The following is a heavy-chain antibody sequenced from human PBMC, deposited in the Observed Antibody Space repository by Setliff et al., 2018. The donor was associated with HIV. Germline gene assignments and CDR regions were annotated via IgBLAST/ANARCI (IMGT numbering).Heavy chain of an antibody. CDR2: IYTSGST. Sequence: ASETLSLTCTVSGGSMSTYYWSWIRQPPGKGLEWIGYIYTSGSTNYNPSLRSRVTISVDTSKNQFSLKVNSVTAADTAVYYCARGARLLAGYSDRWDYYYMGVWGKGTTVTVSS. J-gene: IGHJ6*03. CDR3: ARGARLLAGYSDRWDYYYMGV. D-gene: IGHD6-13*01. CDR1: GGSMSTYY. V-gene: IGHV4-4*08.